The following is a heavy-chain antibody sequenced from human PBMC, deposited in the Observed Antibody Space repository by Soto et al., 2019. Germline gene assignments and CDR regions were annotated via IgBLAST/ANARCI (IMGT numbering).Heavy chain of an antibody. CDR3: ARGLLYATTYFEY. V-gene: IGHV1-69*06. D-gene: IGHD2-8*01. J-gene: IGHJ4*02. CDR1: GDTFTTNS. Sequence: QVQLVQSGAEVKKPGSSVKVSCKASGDTFTTNSLNWVRQAPGQGLEWMGGIIPVVGTTKYAQKYKDRVTITGDKSTNTAYMELSSLRSDDTAVYYCARGLLYATTYFEYWGQGTPVTVSS. CDR2: IIPVVGTT.